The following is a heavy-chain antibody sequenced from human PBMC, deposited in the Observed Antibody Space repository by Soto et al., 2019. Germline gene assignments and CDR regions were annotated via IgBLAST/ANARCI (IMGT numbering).Heavy chain of an antibody. Sequence: QVQLQQWGAGLLKPSETLSLTCAVYGGFVTSGSYYWSWIRQPPGKGLEWIGEMSHGGGTHFNPSPNGRVTISVDTSKNQFTLKLRSVTAADTALYYCARVERGTATTVVDAFDIWGPGTMVTVSS. V-gene: IGHV4-34*01. J-gene: IGHJ3*02. CDR3: ARVERGTATTVVDAFDI. D-gene: IGHD1-1*01. CDR1: GGFVTSGSYY. CDR2: MSHGGGT.